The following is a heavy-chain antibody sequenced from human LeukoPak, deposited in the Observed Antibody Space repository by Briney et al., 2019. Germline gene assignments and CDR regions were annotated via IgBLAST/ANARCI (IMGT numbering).Heavy chain of an antibody. CDR1: GYTFTSYG. CDR2: ISAYNGNT. CDR3: ARVAGDCSSTSCYLAPSLDFDY. D-gene: IGHD2-2*01. Sequence: ASVKVSCKASGYTFTSYGISWVRQAPGQGLEWMGWISAYNGNTNYAQKLQGRVTMTTDTSTSTAYMELRSLRSDDMAVYYCARVAGDCSSTSCYLAPSLDFDYWGQGTLVTVSS. J-gene: IGHJ4*02. V-gene: IGHV1-18*03.